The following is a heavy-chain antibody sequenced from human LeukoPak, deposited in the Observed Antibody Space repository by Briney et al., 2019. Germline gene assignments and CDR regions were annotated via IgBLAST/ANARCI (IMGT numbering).Heavy chain of an antibody. Sequence: PSETLSLTCTVSGGSLSSYYWSWIRQPPGKGLEWIGYIYYSGSTNYNPSLKSRVTISVDTSKNQFSLNLSSVTAADTAVYYCARRLGYSGYDYLFDYWGQGTLVTVS. CDR1: GGSLSSYY. D-gene: IGHD5-12*01. J-gene: IGHJ4*02. CDR2: IYYSGST. CDR3: ARRLGYSGYDYLFDY. V-gene: IGHV4-59*08.